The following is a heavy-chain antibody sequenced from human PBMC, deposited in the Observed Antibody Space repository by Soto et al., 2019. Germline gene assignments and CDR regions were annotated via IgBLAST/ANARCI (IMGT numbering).Heavy chain of an antibody. CDR3: ARGASTRRPGRRNWFDP. Sequence: SETLSLTCAVYGGSFSGYYWSWIRQPPGKGLEWIGEINHSGSTNYNPSLKSRVTISVDTSKNQFSLKLSSVTAADTAVYYCARGASTRRPGRRNWFDPWGQGTLVTVSS. J-gene: IGHJ5*02. D-gene: IGHD3-10*01. CDR2: INHSGST. V-gene: IGHV4-34*01. CDR1: GGSFSGYY.